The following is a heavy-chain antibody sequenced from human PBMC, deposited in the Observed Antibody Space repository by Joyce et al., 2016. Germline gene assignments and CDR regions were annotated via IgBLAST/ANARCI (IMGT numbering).Heavy chain of an antibody. CDR1: GYTFTYRY. V-gene: IGHV1-45*02. Sequence: QRQLEQSGAEVKKAGSSVKVSCKASGYTFTYRYLHWVRQAPGQALEWRGWITPVNGNTNYAQKFQDRVIITRDMTMSTAYMEMRSLRSEDTAMVYCAGDYGGAFDVWGPGTMIAVSS. D-gene: IGHD4-23*01. CDR3: AGDYGGAFDV. CDR2: ITPVNGNT. J-gene: IGHJ3*01.